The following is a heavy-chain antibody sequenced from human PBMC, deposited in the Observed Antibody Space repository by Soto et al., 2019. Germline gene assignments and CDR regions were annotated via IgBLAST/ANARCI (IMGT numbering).Heavy chain of an antibody. CDR3: AMANTTLYNWFDP. CDR1: GGSINAYS. J-gene: IGHJ5*02. CDR2: IFYTGNT. Sequence: QVQLQESGPGLVKPSETLSLTCTVSGGSINAYSWSWIRQPPGKGLEWIGRIFYTGNTNYNPSLKSRVTLSVDRSKTQFSLRPRSVTAADTAVYYCAMANTTLYNWFDPWGQGTLVTVSS. D-gene: IGHD1-26*01. V-gene: IGHV4-59*08.